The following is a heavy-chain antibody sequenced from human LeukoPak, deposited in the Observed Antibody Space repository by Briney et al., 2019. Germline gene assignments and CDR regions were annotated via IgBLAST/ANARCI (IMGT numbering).Heavy chain of an antibody. V-gene: IGHV3-74*01. CDR1: GFTFSSHW. CDR2: IKYDGSII. Sequence: GGSLRLSCAASGFTFSSHWMHWVRQAPGKGLVWVSRIKYDGSIITYADSVKGRFSISRDNAKNTVDLQMNSLRAEDTAVYYCAKDYCGGDCLFDYWGQGTLVTVSS. J-gene: IGHJ4*02. D-gene: IGHD2-21*02. CDR3: AKDYCGGDCLFDY.